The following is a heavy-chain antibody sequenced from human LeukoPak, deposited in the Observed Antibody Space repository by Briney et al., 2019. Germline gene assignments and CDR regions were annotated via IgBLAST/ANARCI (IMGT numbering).Heavy chain of an antibody. J-gene: IGHJ4*02. V-gene: IGHV4-34*01. Sequence: SETLSLTCAVYGGSFSGYYWSWIRQPPGKGLEWIGEINHSGSTNYNPSLKSRVTISVDTSKNQFSLKLSSATAADTAVYYCARGGAAYYYGSGSYGYWGQGTLVTVSS. CDR3: ARGGAAYYYGSGSYGY. D-gene: IGHD3-10*01. CDR2: INHSGST. CDR1: GGSFSGYY.